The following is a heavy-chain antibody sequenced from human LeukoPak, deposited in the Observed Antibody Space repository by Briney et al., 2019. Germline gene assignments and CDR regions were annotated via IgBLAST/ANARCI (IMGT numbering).Heavy chain of an antibody. CDR2: INSDGSST. CDR3: AGFCGGDCYPNWFDP. D-gene: IGHD2-21*02. CDR1: GFTFSSYW. Sequence: QSGGSLRLSCAASGFTFSSYWMHWVRQAPGKGLLWVSRINSDGSSTSYADSVKGRFTISRGNAKNTLYLQMNSLRAEDTAVYYCAGFCGGDCYPNWFDPWGQGTLVTVSS. V-gene: IGHV3-74*01. J-gene: IGHJ5*02.